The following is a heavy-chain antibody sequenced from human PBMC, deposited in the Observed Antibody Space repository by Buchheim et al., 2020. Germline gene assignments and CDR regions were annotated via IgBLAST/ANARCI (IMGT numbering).Heavy chain of an antibody. Sequence: QVQLVESGGGVVQPGRSLRLSCAASGFTFSSYGMHWVRQAPGKGLEWVAVIWYDGSNKYYADSVKGRFTISRDNSKNTLYLQMNSLRAEDTAVYYCARDLQASGWYYCLDYWGQGTL. J-gene: IGHJ4*02. V-gene: IGHV3-33*01. CDR1: GFTFSSYG. D-gene: IGHD6-19*01. CDR3: ARDLQASGWYYCLDY. CDR2: IWYDGSNK.